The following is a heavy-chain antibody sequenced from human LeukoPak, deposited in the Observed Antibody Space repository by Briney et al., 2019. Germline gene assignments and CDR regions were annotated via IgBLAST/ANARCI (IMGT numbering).Heavy chain of an antibody. CDR2: IYYSGST. V-gene: IGHV4-59*01. D-gene: IGHD5-24*01. CDR1: AGSISSYY. Sequence: SETLSLTCTVSAGSISSYYWNWIRQPPGKGLEWIGYIYYSGSTNYNPSLKSRVTISVDTSKNQFSLKLSSVTAADTAVYYCARLKKMATISYWYFDLWGRGTLVTVSS. CDR3: ARLKKMATISYWYFDL. J-gene: IGHJ2*01.